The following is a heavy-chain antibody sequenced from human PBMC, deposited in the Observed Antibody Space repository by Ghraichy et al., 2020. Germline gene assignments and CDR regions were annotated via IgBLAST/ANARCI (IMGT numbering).Heavy chain of an antibody. D-gene: IGHD3-3*01. J-gene: IGHJ6*02. CDR1: GFTFSSYG. CDR3: AKDLYAIFGVVINTPRYGMDV. CDR2: ISYDGSNK. V-gene: IGHV3-30*18. Sequence: GSLRLSCAASGFTFSSYGMHWVRQAPGKGLEWVAVISYDGSNKYYADSVKGRFTISRDNSKNTLYLQMNSLRAEDTAVYYCAKDLYAIFGVVINTPRYGMDVWGQGTTVTVSS.